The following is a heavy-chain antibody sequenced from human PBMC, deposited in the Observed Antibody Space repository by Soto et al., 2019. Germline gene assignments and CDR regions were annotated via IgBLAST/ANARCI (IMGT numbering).Heavy chain of an antibody. CDR3: AREMGTSSGYAFDY. CDR2: IYSGGST. CDR1: GFTVSSNY. Sequence: PGGSLRLSCAASGFTVSSNYMSWVRQAPGKGLEWVSVIYSGGSTYYADSVKGRFTISRDNSKNTLYLQMNSLRAKDTAVYYCAREMGTSSGYAFDYWGQGTLVTVSS. V-gene: IGHV3-53*01. D-gene: IGHD3-22*01. J-gene: IGHJ4*02.